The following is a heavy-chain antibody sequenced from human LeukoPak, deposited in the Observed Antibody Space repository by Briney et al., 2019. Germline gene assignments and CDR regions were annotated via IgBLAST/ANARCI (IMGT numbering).Heavy chain of an antibody. D-gene: IGHD3-10*01. CDR3: AKDIFGGLLDAFDI. Sequence: TGGSLRLSCAASGFSFSSYDMNWVRQAPGKGLEWISYISSSGRTIYDADSVKGRFTISRDNSKNKLYLQMNSLRAEDTAIYYCAKDIFGGLLDAFDIWGQGTVVTVSS. J-gene: IGHJ3*02. V-gene: IGHV3-48*03. CDR1: GFSFSSYD. CDR2: ISSSGRTI.